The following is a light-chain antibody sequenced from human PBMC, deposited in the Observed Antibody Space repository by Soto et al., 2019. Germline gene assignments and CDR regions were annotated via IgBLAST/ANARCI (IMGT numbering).Light chain of an antibody. CDR2: SSD. J-gene: IGLJ3*02. CDR1: SSNIGRNT. CDR3: AAWDVSLNAGA. V-gene: IGLV1-44*01. Sequence: QSVLTQPPSASGTPGQRVTISCSGSSSNIGRNTVKWYRQLPGTAPKLLIGSSDQRPSGVPDRFSGSQSGTSASLAISGLQSEDEADYICAAWDVSLNAGAFGGGTKVTVL.